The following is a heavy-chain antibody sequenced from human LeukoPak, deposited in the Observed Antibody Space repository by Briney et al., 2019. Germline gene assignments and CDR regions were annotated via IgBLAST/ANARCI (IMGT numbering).Heavy chain of an antibody. CDR2: ISCDGSNK. D-gene: IGHD2-15*01. CDR1: GFTFSSYA. CDR3: ARHPGYCSGGSCYSLVDY. J-gene: IGHJ4*02. Sequence: GGSLRLSCAASGFTFSSYAMHWVRQAPGKGLEWVAVISCDGSNKYYADSVKGRFTISRDNSKNTLYLQMNSLRAEDTAVYYCARHPGYCSGGSCYSLVDYWGQGTLVTVSS. V-gene: IGHV3-30*04.